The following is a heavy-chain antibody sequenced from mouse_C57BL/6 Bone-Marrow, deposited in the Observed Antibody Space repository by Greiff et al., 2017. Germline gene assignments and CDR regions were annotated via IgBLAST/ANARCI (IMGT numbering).Heavy chain of an antibody. Sequence: EVMLVESGGGLVQPGGSMKLSCVASGFTFSNYWMTWVRQSPEKGLEWVAQIRLKSDNYATHYAESVKGRFTISRDDSKSIVYLQMNNLRAEDTGIYYCTRSTMVTTGFAYWGQGTLVTVSA. J-gene: IGHJ3*01. CDR1: GFTFSNYW. CDR2: IRLKSDNYAT. CDR3: TRSTMVTTGFAY. D-gene: IGHD2-2*01. V-gene: IGHV6-3*01.